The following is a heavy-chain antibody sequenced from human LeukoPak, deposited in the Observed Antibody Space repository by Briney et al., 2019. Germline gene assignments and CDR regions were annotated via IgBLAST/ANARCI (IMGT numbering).Heavy chain of an antibody. D-gene: IGHD2-2*01. J-gene: IGHJ4*02. CDR1: GYIFTGYY. CDR2: ISAYNGNT. V-gene: IGHV1-18*04. CDR3: ARVKAYCTSISCFDY. Sequence: ASVKVSCKASGYIFTGYYIHWVRQAPGQGLEWMGWISAYNGNTDYAQHLQGRVTMTTDTSTSTAYMDLRSLRSDDTALYYCARVKAYCTSISCFDYWGQGTLVTVSS.